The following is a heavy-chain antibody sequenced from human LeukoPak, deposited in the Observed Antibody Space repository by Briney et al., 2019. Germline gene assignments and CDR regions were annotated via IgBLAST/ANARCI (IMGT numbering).Heavy chain of an antibody. J-gene: IGHJ5*02. CDR3: ARDRKYYYDSSGYFNWFDP. D-gene: IGHD3-22*01. CDR1: GGSISSYY. CDR2: IYYSGST. Sequence: SGTLSLTCTVSGGSISSYYWSWIRQPPGKGLEWIGYIYYSGSTNYNPSLKSRVTISVDTSKNQFSLRLSSVTAADTAVYYCARDRKYYYDSSGYFNWFDPWGQGTLVTVSS. V-gene: IGHV4-59*01.